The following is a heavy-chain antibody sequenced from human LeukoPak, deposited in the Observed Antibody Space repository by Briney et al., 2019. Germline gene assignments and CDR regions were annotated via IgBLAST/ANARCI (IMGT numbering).Heavy chain of an antibody. D-gene: IGHD1-7*01. J-gene: IGHJ4*02. Sequence: SETLSLICTVSGGSISSYYWSWIRQPPGKGLEWIGYIYYSGSTKYNPSLKSRVTISVDPSKNQFSLKLSSVTAADTAVYYCARVPPGTSHFDYWGQGTLVTVSS. CDR3: ARVPPGTSHFDY. CDR2: IYYSGST. V-gene: IGHV4-59*01. CDR1: GGSISSYY.